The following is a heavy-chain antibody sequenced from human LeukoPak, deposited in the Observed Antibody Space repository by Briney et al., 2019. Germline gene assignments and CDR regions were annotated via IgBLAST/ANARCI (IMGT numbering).Heavy chain of an antibody. D-gene: IGHD3-3*01. CDR1: GFNFRGQA. J-gene: IGHJ4*02. Sequence: GGSLRLSCAASGFNFRGQAMSWVRQGPGKGLEWVSAISGSGGSTYYADSVQGRFTISRDNSKNTLFLQMYSLRAEDTAVYYCAKEEWLGKMNYFDSWGQGILVTVSS. CDR2: ISGSGGST. CDR3: AKEEWLGKMNYFDS. V-gene: IGHV3-23*01.